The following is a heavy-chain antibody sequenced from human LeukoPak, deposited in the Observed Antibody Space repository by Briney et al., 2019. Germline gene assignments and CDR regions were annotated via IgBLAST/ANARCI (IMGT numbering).Heavy chain of an antibody. V-gene: IGHV4-59*01. CDR2: IYYSGST. Sequence: KPSETLSLTCTVSGGSISSYYWSWIRQPPGKGLAWIGYIYYSGSTNYNPSLKSRVTISVDTSKNQFSLKLSSVTAADTAVYYCASTYYDSSGYFDYWGQGTLVTVSS. D-gene: IGHD3-22*01. CDR3: ASTYYDSSGYFDY. J-gene: IGHJ4*02. CDR1: GGSISSYY.